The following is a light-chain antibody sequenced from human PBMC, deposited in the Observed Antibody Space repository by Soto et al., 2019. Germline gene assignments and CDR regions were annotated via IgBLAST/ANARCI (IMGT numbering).Light chain of an antibody. J-gene: IGKJ1*01. CDR2: KAS. Sequence: DIQMTQSPSTLSASVGDRVTITCRASQSISTWLAWYQQKPGKAPNLLIYKASSLESGVPSRFSGSGSGTEFTLTIPSLHPDDFALYSGQQYDSYPRALGQGTKGEIK. CDR3: QQYDSYPRA. V-gene: IGKV1-5*03. CDR1: QSISTW.